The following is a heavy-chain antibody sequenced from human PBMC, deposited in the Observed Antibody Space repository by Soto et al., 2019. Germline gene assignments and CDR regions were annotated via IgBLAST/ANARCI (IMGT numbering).Heavy chain of an antibody. V-gene: IGHV1-3*01. D-gene: IGHD2-2*02. CDR1: GYTFTTYA. J-gene: IGHJ4*02. CDR2: INAGNGKT. Sequence: GASVKVSCKASGYTFTTYAMHWVRQAPVQRLEWMGWINAGNGKTKYSQKFQGRVTITRDTSATTAYMELSSLRSEDTAVYYCARAVDECSNTNCYTIDYWGQGTLLTVSS. CDR3: ARAVDECSNTNCYTIDY.